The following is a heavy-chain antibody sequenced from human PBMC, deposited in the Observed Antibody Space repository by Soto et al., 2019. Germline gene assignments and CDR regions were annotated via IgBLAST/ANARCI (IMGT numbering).Heavy chain of an antibody. CDR2: IIPIFGTA. CDR1: GGTFSSYA. Sequence: QVQLVQSGAEVKKPGSSVKVSCKASGGTFSSYAISWVRQAPGQGLEWMGGIIPIFGTADYAQKLQGRVTITADESTSTGNMELSSLRSEDTAVYYCASHYESSGYYDRGLDYWGQGTLVTVSS. D-gene: IGHD3-22*01. J-gene: IGHJ4*02. CDR3: ASHYESSGYYDRGLDY. V-gene: IGHV1-69*12.